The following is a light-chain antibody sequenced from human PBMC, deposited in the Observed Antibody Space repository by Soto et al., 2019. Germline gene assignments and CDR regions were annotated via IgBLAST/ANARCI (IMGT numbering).Light chain of an antibody. J-gene: IGKJ1*01. V-gene: IGKV3-15*01. CDR1: QSVDTN. CDR2: GAS. CDR3: QQYNDWILT. Sequence: EIVMTQSPATLSVSPGERATLSCRASQSVDTNLAWYQQKPGRAPRLLIYGASTRATDIPARFSGSGSGTEFTLTISSLQSEDFAVYYCQQYNDWILTFGQGTKVDIK.